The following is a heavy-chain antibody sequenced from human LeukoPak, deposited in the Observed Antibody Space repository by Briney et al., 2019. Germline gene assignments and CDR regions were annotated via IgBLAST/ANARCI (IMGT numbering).Heavy chain of an antibody. CDR2: ISYDETNV. V-gene: IGHV3-30-3*01. J-gene: IGHJ4*02. Sequence: PGGSLRLSCAASGFTFTRYNMFWVRQAPGKWLEWVAVISYDETNVAYADSVRGRFTISRDNFRNTLYLQMNSLRDEDTAMYYCARDRVPIWSYVGTSDSWGQGTLVTVSS. D-gene: IGHD2-2*01. CDR3: ARDRVPIWSYVGTSDS. CDR1: GFTFTRYN.